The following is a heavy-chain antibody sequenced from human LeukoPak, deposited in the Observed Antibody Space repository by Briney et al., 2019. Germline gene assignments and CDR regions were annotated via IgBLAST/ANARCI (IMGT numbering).Heavy chain of an antibody. CDR2: ISSTSAYI. CDR3: ARDHDGYKDY. V-gene: IGHV3-21*01. CDR1: GFALKSYS. D-gene: IGHD5-24*01. J-gene: IGHJ4*02. Sequence: KTGGSLRLSCAGSGFALKSYSLSWVRQAPGKGLEWVSSISSTSAYIYYADSVKGRFTISRDNVDNVVYLQMNSLGAEDTAVYYCARDHDGYKDYWGQGTLVTVSS.